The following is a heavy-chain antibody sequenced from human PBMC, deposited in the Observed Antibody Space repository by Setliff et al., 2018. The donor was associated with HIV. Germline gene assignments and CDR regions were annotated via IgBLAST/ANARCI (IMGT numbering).Heavy chain of an antibody. D-gene: IGHD3-22*01. CDR2: INHSGST. CDR1: GGSFSGYY. CDR3: ARGKGRGKYYYDSSGYLYYFDY. Sequence: SETLSLTCAVSGGSFSGYYWSWIRQPPGKGLEWIGEINHSGSTNYNPSLKSRVTISVDTSKNQFSLKLSSVTAADTAVYYCARGKGRGKYYYDSSGYLYYFDYWGQGTLVTVSS. J-gene: IGHJ4*02. V-gene: IGHV4-34*01.